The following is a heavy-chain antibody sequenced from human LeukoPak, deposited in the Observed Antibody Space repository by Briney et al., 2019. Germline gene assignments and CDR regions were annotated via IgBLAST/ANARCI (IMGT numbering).Heavy chain of an antibody. CDR3: ARHGSGWSFDY. V-gene: IGHV4-59*01. J-gene: IGHJ4*02. CDR1: GGSISTYY. Sequence: SETLSLTCTVSGGSISTYYWSWFRQAPGKGLGWIGYIYNSGSATYNPSLKSRVTISVDTSKNQFSLKLTSVSTTDTAVYYCARHGSGWSFDYWGQGVLVTVSS. D-gene: IGHD6-19*01. CDR2: IYNSGSA.